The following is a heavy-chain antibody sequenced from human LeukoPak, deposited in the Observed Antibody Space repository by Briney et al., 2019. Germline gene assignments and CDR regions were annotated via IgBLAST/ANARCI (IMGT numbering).Heavy chain of an antibody. V-gene: IGHV5-51*01. D-gene: IGHD3-10*01. CDR2: IYPDDSHT. J-gene: IGHJ6*03. CDR1: GYSFTSYW. CDR3: VRGITENYYYYYMDV. Sequence: NHGESLKISCKGSGYSFTSYWIGWVRQMPGKGLEWMGIIYPDDSHTTYSPSFQGQVTISADKSISTAYLQWSSLKASDTAMYYCVRGITENYYYYYMDVWGKGTTVTVSS.